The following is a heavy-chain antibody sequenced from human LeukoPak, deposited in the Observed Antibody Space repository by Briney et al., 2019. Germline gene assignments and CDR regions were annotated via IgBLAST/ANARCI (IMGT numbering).Heavy chain of an antibody. D-gene: IGHD3-16*02. V-gene: IGHV3-33*06. CDR1: GFTFNSYG. Sequence: GGSLRLSCAASGFTFNSYGMHWVRQAPGKGLEWVAVIWYDGSHKYYTDSVKGRFNISRDNSKNTLYLQMSSVRAEDTAVYYCAKEAVNYYYYMDVWGKGTTVTVSS. J-gene: IGHJ6*03. CDR3: AKEAVNYYYYMDV. CDR2: IWYDGSHK.